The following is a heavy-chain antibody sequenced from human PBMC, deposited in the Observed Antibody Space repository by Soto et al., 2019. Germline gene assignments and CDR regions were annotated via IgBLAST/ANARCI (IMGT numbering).Heavy chain of an antibody. D-gene: IGHD3-10*01. V-gene: IGHV4-34*01. Sequence: PSETLSLTCTVHGGSFSGYYWDWIRQPPGKGLEWIGEVNHGGTSNYNPSLKSRAIISVDTSKNQFSLKLSSVTAADTAVYYCARGHWELAYWGQGTLVTVSS. CDR3: ARGHWELAY. J-gene: IGHJ4*01. CDR1: GGSFSGYY. CDR2: VNHGGTS.